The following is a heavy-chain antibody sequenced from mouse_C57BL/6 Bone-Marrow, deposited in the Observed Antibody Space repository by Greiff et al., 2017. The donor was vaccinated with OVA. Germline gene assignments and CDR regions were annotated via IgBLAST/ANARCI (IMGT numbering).Heavy chain of an antibody. CDR3: ARGGYRGIWDY. V-gene: IGHV1-82*01. Sequence: VQLQQSGPELVKPGASVKISCKASGYAFSSSWMNWVKQRPGQGLEWIGRIYPGDGDTNYNGKFKGKATLTADKSSSTAYMQLSSLTSEDSAVYFCARGGYRGIWDYWGQGTSVTVSS. CDR2: IYPGDGDT. CDR1: GYAFSSSW. D-gene: IGHD2-12*01. J-gene: IGHJ4*01.